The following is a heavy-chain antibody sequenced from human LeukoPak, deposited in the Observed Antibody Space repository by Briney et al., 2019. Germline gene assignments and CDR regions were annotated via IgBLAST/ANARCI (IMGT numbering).Heavy chain of an antibody. CDR2: ISSSSSYI. CDR1: GFTFSSYS. V-gene: IGHV3-21*01. CDR3: ARGNTPSPLYGLYYYYYGMNV. Sequence: GGSLRLSCAASGFTFSSYSMNWVRQAPGKGLEWVSSISSSSSYIYYAESVKGRFTISRDNAKNSLYLQMNSLRAEDTAVYYCARGNTPSPLYGLYYYYYGMNVWGQGTTVTVSS. J-gene: IGHJ6*02. D-gene: IGHD3-3*01.